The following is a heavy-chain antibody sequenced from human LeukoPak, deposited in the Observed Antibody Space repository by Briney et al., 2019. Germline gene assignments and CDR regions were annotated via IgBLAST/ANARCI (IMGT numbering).Heavy chain of an antibody. Sequence: GGSLRLSCAASGFSFSNYAMSWVRQAPGKGLEWVSASSGSGANTYYTDSVKGRFTISKDNSRDSLSLQMNSLRAEDTAIYYCVKGLGGGGGSVFDHWGQGVLVTVSS. CDR1: GFSFSNYA. CDR2: SSGSGANT. J-gene: IGHJ4*02. D-gene: IGHD3-16*01. V-gene: IGHV3-23*01. CDR3: VKGLGGGGGSVFDH.